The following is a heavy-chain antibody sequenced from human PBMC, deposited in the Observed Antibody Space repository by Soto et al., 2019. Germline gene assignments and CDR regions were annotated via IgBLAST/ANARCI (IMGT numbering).Heavy chain of an antibody. CDR3: AKDRGGYCTNGVCSYDAFDI. V-gene: IGHV3-23*01. D-gene: IGHD2-8*01. CDR1: GLTFSSYA. J-gene: IGHJ3*02. CDR2: ISAVGGST. Sequence: PGGSLRLSCSASGLTFSSYAMSWVRQAPGKGLDWVSVISAVGGSTYYADSVKGRLTISRDNSKSALYLQMNSLRAEDTAVYYCAKDRGGYCTNGVCSYDAFDIWGQGTMVTVSS.